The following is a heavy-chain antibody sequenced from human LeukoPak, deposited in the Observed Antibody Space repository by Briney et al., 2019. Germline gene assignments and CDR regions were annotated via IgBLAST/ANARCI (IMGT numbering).Heavy chain of an antibody. CDR2: INHSGST. CDR1: GGSLSGYY. CDR3: ARASPPTYYYDSSGYYYVIFDY. J-gene: IGHJ4*02. V-gene: IGHV4-34*01. D-gene: IGHD3-22*01. Sequence: NPSETLSLTCAVYGGSLSGYYWSWIRQPPGKGLEWIGEINHSGSTNYNPSLKSRVTISVDTSKNQFSLKLSSVTAADTAVYYCARASPPTYYYDSSGYYYVIFDYWGQGTLVTVSS.